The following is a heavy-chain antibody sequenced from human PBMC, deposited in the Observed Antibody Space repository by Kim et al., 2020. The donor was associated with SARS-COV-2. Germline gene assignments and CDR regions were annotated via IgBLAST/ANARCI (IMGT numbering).Heavy chain of an antibody. D-gene: IGHD2-2*02. J-gene: IGHJ4*02. Sequence: SETLSLTCTVSGGSISSSSYYWGWIRQPPGKGLEWIGSIYYSGSTYYNPSLKSRFTISVDTSKNQFSLKLSSVTAADTAVYYCARLVVVPAAILAGLYYFDYWGQGTLVTVSS. V-gene: IGHV4-39*01. CDR2: IYYSGST. CDR3: ARLVVVPAAILAGLYYFDY. CDR1: GGSISSSSYY.